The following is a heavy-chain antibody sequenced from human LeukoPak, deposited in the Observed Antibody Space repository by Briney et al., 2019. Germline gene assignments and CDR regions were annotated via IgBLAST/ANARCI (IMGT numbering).Heavy chain of an antibody. CDR2: IGPTGSDR. CDR1: GLTFSTSG. J-gene: IGHJ4*02. D-gene: IGHD1-14*01. CDR3: ATETNGRHYDY. V-gene: IGHV3-21*06. Sequence: GGSLRLSCTASGLTFSTSGFNWVRQAPGKGPEWVASIGPTGSDRYHADSIKGRFTISRDNANNFLYLQMNSLRAEDTAVYYCATETNGRHYDYWGQGTLPTVSS.